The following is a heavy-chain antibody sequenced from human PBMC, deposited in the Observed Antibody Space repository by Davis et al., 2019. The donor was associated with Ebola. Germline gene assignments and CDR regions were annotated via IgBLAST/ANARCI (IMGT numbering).Heavy chain of an antibody. CDR3: ARERGYSYGPDY. J-gene: IGHJ4*02. Sequence: ASVKVSCKASGYTFTGYYIHWVRQAPGQGLEWMGWINPNSGGTNYAQKFQAWVTMTRDTSISTAYMELSSLRSEDTAVYYCARERGYSYGPDYWGQGTLVTVSS. D-gene: IGHD5-18*01. CDR1: GYTFTGYY. CDR2: INPNSGGT. V-gene: IGHV1-2*04.